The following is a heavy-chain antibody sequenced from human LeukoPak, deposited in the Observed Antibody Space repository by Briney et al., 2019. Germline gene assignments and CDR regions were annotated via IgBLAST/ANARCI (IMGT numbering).Heavy chain of an antibody. Sequence: SETLSLTCTVSGGSISSYYWSWTRQPAGKGLEWIGRIYTSGSTNYNPSLKSRVTMSVDTSKNQFSLKLSSVTAADTAVYYCARESLLWFGELLWAFDYWGQGTLVTVSS. J-gene: IGHJ4*02. CDR3: ARESLLWFGELLWAFDY. CDR1: GGSISSYY. D-gene: IGHD3-10*01. V-gene: IGHV4-4*07. CDR2: IYTSGST.